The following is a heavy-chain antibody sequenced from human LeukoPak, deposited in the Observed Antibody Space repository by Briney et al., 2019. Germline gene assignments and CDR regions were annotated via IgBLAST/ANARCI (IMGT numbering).Heavy chain of an antibody. V-gene: IGHV1-69*05. CDR1: GNSISNYA. CDR3: TRACHAGGCSSSFYYYYGLHF. CDR2: IIPILGTA. J-gene: IGHJ6*02. Sequence: ASVKVSCKASGNSISNYAVSWVRQAPGQGFEWMGGIIPILGTADYAQKFQGRVTITTDQSTSTTYMALSSLKSEDTATYCTTRACHAGGCSSSFYYYYGLHFWGQGTTVSVSS. D-gene: IGHD3-16*01.